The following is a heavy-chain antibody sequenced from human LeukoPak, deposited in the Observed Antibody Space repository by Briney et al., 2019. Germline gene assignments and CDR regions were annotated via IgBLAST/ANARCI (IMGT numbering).Heavy chain of an antibody. CDR2: ISSSSSYI. CDR3: ARPYSSGLDAFDI. D-gene: IGHD6-19*01. Sequence: GGSLRLSCAASGFTFSSYSMNWVRQAPGKGLEWVSSISSSSSYIYYADSVKGRFTISRDNAKNSLYLQMNSLRAEDTAVSYCARPYSSGLDAFDIWGQGTMVTVSS. J-gene: IGHJ3*02. V-gene: IGHV3-21*01. CDR1: GFTFSSYS.